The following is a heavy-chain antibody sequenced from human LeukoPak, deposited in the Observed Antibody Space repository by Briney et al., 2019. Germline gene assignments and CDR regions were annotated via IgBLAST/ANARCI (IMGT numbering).Heavy chain of an antibody. D-gene: IGHD3-10*02. CDR2: ISSSSTI. CDR3: ARDPAYYDRDWFDP. CDR1: GFTFSSYS. Sequence: PGGSLRLSCAASGFTFSSYSMNWVRQAPGKGLEWVSYISSSSTIYYADSVKGRFTISRDNAKNSLYLQMNSLRAEDTAVYYCARDPAYYDRDWFDPWGQGTLVTVSS. V-gene: IGHV3-48*01. J-gene: IGHJ5*02.